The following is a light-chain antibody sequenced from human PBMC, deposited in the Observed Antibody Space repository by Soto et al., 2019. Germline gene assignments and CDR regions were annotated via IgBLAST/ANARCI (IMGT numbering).Light chain of an antibody. CDR3: HHYTRSPIFS. CDR2: DAS. Sequence: EVVLTQSPGTLSLSAGERATLSGRASQSVANNHLAWDQQQPGQAPRLLFYDASTRAAGIPDRFSGSGSGTDFTLTISRLEPEDFGVYFCHHYTRSPIFSFGPGTTVD. V-gene: IGKV3-20*01. J-gene: IGKJ3*01. CDR1: QSVANNH.